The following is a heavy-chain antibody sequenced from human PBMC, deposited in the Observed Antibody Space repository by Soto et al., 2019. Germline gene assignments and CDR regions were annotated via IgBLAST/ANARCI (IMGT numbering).Heavy chain of an antibody. V-gene: IGHV3-7*03. CDR2: IKPDGSVT. D-gene: IGHD3-16*01. CDR1: DFTFRNSW. J-gene: IGHJ4*02. CDR3: FGGNGGPQ. Sequence: GGSLRLSCATSDFTFRNSWMNWVRQSPGKGLEWVANIKPDGSVTYYADSVRGRFIISRDNLRNSVSLEMNSLRVDDTAVYFCFGGNGGPQWGQGTLVTVSS.